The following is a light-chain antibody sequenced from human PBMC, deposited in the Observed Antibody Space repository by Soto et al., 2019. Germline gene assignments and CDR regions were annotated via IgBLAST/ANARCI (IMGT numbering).Light chain of an antibody. V-gene: IGLV2-14*01. Sequence: QSALTQPASVSGSPGQSITISCTGTSSDIGGYNYVSWYQQHPGKAPKLMIYEVSNRPSGVSNRFSGSKSGNTASLTISGLQPEDEADYYCSSYTSSDTLEGVFGGGTKLTVL. CDR3: SSYTSSDTLEGV. CDR2: EVS. CDR1: SSDIGGYNY. J-gene: IGLJ3*02.